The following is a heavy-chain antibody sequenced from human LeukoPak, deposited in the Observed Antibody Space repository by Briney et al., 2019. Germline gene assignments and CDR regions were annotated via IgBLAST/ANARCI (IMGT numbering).Heavy chain of an antibody. Sequence: ASVKVSCKASGYTFTDYYIHWVRQAPGQGLEWMGWINPNSGGTKYAQKFQGRVTMTTDASISTAYMEMSRLTSDDTAVYYCARDAHNGYEFHDWFDPWGLGALVTVSS. CDR2: INPNSGGT. D-gene: IGHD5-12*01. CDR3: ARDAHNGYEFHDWFDP. CDR1: GYTFTDYY. V-gene: IGHV1-2*02. J-gene: IGHJ5*02.